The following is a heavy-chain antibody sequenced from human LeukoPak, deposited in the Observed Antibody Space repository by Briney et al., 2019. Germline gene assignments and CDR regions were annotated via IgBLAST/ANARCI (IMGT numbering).Heavy chain of an antibody. CDR3: AKESGGTYSSSWSLDY. Sequence: HPGGSLRLSCAASGFTFSSYGMHWVRQAPGKGLEWVAFIRYDGSNKYYADSVKGRFTISRDNSKNTLYLQVNSLRAEDTAVYYCAKESGGTYSSSWSLDYWGQGTLVTVSS. CDR1: GFTFSSYG. D-gene: IGHD6-13*01. J-gene: IGHJ4*02. V-gene: IGHV3-30*02. CDR2: IRYDGSNK.